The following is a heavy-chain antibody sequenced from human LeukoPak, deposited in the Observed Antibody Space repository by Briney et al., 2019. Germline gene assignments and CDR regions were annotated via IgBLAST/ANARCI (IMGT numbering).Heavy chain of an antibody. CDR1: GFTFDDYG. Sequence: TGGSLGLSCAASGFTFDDYGMSWVRQAPGKGLEWVSGINWNGGSTGYADSVKGRFTISRDNAKNSLYLQMNSLRAEDTALYYCAKDGDNDARLNYYYYMDVWGKGTTVTVSS. J-gene: IGHJ6*03. V-gene: IGHV3-20*04. CDR2: INWNGGST. CDR3: AKDGDNDARLNYYYYMDV. D-gene: IGHD6-6*01.